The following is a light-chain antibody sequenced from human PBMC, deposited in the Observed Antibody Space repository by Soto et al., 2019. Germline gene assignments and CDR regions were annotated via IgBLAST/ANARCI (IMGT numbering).Light chain of an antibody. Sequence: QSALTQPASVSGSPEQSITISCTGTSSDVGSYNLVSWYQPNPGKAPKVMIYEATKRPSGVSNRFSGSKSGNTASLTISGLQAEDEADYYCCAYAGSGTVVFGGGTKLTVL. CDR1: SSDVGSYNL. CDR2: EAT. CDR3: CAYAGSGTVV. J-gene: IGLJ3*02. V-gene: IGLV2-23*01.